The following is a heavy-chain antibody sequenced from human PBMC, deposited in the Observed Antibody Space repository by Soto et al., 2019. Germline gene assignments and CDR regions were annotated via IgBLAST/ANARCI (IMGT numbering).Heavy chain of an antibody. CDR1: GFTFSSFS. Sequence: GGSLRLSCAASGFTFSSFSMNWVRQAPGKGLEWVSYISSSSSYIYYADSVKGRFTISRDNAKNSLYLQMNSLRAEDTAVYYCASLFGGWGYYYYGMDVWGQGTTVTVSS. CDR2: ISSSSSYI. V-gene: IGHV3-21*01. J-gene: IGHJ6*01. CDR3: ASLFGGWGYYYYGMDV. D-gene: IGHD3-10*02.